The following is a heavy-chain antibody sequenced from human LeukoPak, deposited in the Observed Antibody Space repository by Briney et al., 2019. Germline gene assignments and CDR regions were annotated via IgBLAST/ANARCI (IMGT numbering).Heavy chain of an antibody. V-gene: IGHV5-51*01. J-gene: IGHJ4*02. CDR2: IYPGDSDT. Sequence: GESLKISCTGSGYSFASYYIGWVRQMPGKGLEWMGIIYPGDSDTRNSPSFQGQVSISVDKSISTAYLQWSSLKASDTAIYYCARSRSGSSNFDYWGQGTLVTVSS. CDR1: GYSFASYY. CDR3: ARSRSGSSNFDY. D-gene: IGHD1-26*01.